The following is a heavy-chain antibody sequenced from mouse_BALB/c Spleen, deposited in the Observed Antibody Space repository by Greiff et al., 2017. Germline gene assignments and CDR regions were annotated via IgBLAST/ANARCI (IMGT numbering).Heavy chain of an antibody. CDR2: ISNGGGST. D-gene: IGHD4-1*02. CDR3: ANNWDDLAWFAY. Sequence: EVQRVESGGGLVQPGGSLKLSCAASGFTFSSYTMSWVRQTPEKRLEWVAYISNGGGSTYYPDTVKGRFTISRDNAKNTLYLQMSSLKSEDTAMYYCANNWDDLAWFAYWGQGTLVTVSA. J-gene: IGHJ3*01. CDR1: GFTFSSYT. V-gene: IGHV5-12-2*01.